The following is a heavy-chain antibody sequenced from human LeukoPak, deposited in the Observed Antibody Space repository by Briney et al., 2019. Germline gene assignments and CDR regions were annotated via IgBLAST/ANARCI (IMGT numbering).Heavy chain of an antibody. D-gene: IGHD6-25*01. CDR2: IYYSGSA. V-gene: IGHV4-59*01. J-gene: IGHJ4*02. CDR1: GGSISDYS. CDR3: ARAGGVKTAALDLDY. Sequence: SETLSLTCTVSGGSISDYSWSWIRQPPGKGLEWIGNIYYSGSANHNPSLKSRVTISRDTSKNQFSLKLTSVTTADTAVYYCARAGGVKTAALDLDYWGQGTLVAVSS.